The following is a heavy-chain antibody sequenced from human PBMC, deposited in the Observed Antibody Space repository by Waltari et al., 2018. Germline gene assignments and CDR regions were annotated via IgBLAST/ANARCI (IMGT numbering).Heavy chain of an antibody. CDR3: ARQTAAVDPFDY. CDR2: MDPGDSDF. Sequence: VQLVQSGAEVKKPGESLKISCKVSGLTFTQNWIAWVRQMPGKGLEWVGMMDPGDSDFRYSPSVQGQVTISVDESINTAVLQWTSLKASDTAIYCCARQTAAVDPFDYWGQGTLVTVSS. D-gene: IGHD2-15*01. V-gene: IGHV5-51*01. CDR1: GLTFTQNW. J-gene: IGHJ4*02.